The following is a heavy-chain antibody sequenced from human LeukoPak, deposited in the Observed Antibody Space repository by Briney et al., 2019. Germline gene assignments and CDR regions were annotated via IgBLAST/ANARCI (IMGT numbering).Heavy chain of an antibody. V-gene: IGHV3-23*01. J-gene: IGHJ6*03. D-gene: IGHD2-2*01. CDR1: GFTFSSYA. Sequence: GGSLRLSCAASGFTFSSYAISWVRQAPGKGLEWVSAISGSGGSTYYADSVKGRFTISRDNSKNTLYLQMNSLRAEDTAVYYCAKVRSSASSLYYYYMDVWGKGTTVTVSS. CDR2: ISGSGGST. CDR3: AKVRSSASSLYYYYMDV.